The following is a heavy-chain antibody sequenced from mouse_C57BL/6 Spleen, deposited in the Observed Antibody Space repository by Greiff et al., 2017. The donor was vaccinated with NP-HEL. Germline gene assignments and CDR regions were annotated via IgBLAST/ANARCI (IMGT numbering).Heavy chain of an antibody. CDR1: GYTFTSYW. D-gene: IGHD2-12*01. J-gene: IGHJ2*01. CDR2: TNPTNGRT. Sequence: QVQLQQPGAALVKAGASVKMSCKASGYTFTSYWMHWVKQRLGQGLEWFAETNPTNGRTYYNEKFKSKATLTVDKSSSTAYMLLSGPTFEDSAVYYCARIKKIVTTYFDYWGKGTTLTVSS. CDR3: ARIKKIVTTYFDY. V-gene: IGHV1S81*02.